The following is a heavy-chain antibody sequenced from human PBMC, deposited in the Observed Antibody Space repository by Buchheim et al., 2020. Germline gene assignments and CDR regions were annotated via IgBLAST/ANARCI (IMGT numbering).Heavy chain of an antibody. CDR1: GYTFTSYD. D-gene: IGHD5-12*01. CDR2: MNPSSSNT. CDR3: ARSGVMVATLSWFDP. J-gene: IGHJ5*02. Sequence: QVQLVQSGAEVKKPGASVKVSCKASGYTFTSYDINWVRQATGQGLEWMGWMNPSSSNTGYSQKFQGRVTMNKNTSISTAYMELSSLRSEDTAVYYCARSGVMVATLSWFDPWGQGTL. V-gene: IGHV1-8*01.